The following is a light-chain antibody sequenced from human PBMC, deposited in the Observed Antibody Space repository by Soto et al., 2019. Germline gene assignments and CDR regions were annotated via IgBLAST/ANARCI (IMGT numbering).Light chain of an antibody. CDR1: QSISSY. V-gene: IGKV1-39*01. CDR2: AAS. CDR3: QQSYSTPA. J-gene: IGKJ1*01. Sequence: DIQITQSPSSLSASVGDRVTITCRASQSISSYLNWYQQKPGKAPKLLIYAASSLQSGVPSRLSGSGSGTDFTLTIRSLQPEDFATYYCQQSYSTPAFGQGTKVDIK.